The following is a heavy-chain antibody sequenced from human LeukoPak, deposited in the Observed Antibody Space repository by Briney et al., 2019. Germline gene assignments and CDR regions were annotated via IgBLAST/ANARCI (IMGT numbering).Heavy chain of an antibody. Sequence: GSLRLSCAASGFTFSSYAMSWVRQAPGKGLEWVSAISGSGGSTYYADSVKGRFTISRDNSKNTLYLQMKSLRAEDTAVYYCAKESTVTPGNVNWFDSWGQGTLVTVSS. D-gene: IGHD4-17*01. CDR2: ISGSGGST. J-gene: IGHJ5*01. CDR3: AKESTVTPGNVNWFDS. CDR1: GFTFSSYA. V-gene: IGHV3-23*01.